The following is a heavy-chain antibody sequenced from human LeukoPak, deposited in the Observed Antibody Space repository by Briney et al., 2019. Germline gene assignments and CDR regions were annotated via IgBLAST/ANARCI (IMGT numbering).Heavy chain of an antibody. D-gene: IGHD3-10*01. CDR3: ARDSGTTGEVKFDP. CDR1: GGSISSYY. CDR2: IYGSGTI. Sequence: SETLSLTCTVSGGSISSYYWSWIRQPAGKGPEWIGRIYGSGTITYNPSLESRVTMSVDTSKNQFSLKLRSVTAADTAVYYCARDSGTTGEVKFDPWGQGILVTVSS. J-gene: IGHJ5*02. V-gene: IGHV4-4*07.